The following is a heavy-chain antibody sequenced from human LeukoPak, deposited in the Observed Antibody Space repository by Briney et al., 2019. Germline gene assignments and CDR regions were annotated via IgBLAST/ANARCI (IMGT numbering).Heavy chain of an antibody. V-gene: IGHV3-23*01. CDR2: ISGNGAKT. CDR3: AKDRSWGLDY. Sequence: PGGSLRLSCAASGFMFNTFGMSWVRQAPGKGLEWVSAISGNGAKTFYADSVRGRFTISRDNSKNTLYLQLNSLRAEDTAIYYCAKDRSWGLDYWGQGTLVTVSS. D-gene: IGHD3-10*01. J-gene: IGHJ4*02. CDR1: GFMFNTFG.